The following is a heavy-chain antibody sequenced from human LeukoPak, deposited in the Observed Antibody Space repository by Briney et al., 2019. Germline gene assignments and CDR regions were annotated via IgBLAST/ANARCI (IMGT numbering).Heavy chain of an antibody. J-gene: IGHJ6*02. D-gene: IGHD3-16*01. V-gene: IGHV3-21*01. Sequence: GGSLRLSCAASGFTFSSYSMNWVRQAPGKGLEWVSSISSSSSYIYYADSVKGRFTISRDNAKNSLYLQMNSLRAEDTAVYYCARTLMTCYGMVLWARGTTVTVSS. CDR1: GFTFSSYS. CDR3: ARTLMTCYGMVL. CDR2: ISSSSSYI.